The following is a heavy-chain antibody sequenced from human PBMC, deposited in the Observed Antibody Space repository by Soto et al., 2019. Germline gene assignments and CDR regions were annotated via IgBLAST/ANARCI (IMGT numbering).Heavy chain of an antibody. V-gene: IGHV1-18*01. J-gene: IGHJ4*02. D-gene: IGHD4-17*01. Sequence: ASVERSCVASGYTVTSYGGSRLRQAPGQGLEWMGWISAYNGNTNYAQKLQGRVTMTTDTSTSTAYMELRSLRSDDTAVYYCARDRVYGDSHAYWGQGTLVTVSS. CDR3: ARDRVYGDSHAY. CDR1: GYTVTSYG. CDR2: ISAYNGNT.